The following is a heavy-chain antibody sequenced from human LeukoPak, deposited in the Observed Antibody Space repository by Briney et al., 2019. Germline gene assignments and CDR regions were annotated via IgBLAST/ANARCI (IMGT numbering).Heavy chain of an antibody. Sequence: GESLKISCQGSGYSFTSYWIGWVRPVPGKGLEWMGIIQPGDSNTRYSPSFQGQVTISADKTIRTAYLQWSTLKASDTATYYCARTTYYFSSGSLDGFDIWGQGTMVTVSS. V-gene: IGHV5-51*01. CDR3: ARTTYYFSSGSLDGFDI. CDR1: GYSFTSYW. D-gene: IGHD3-10*01. CDR2: IQPGDSNT. J-gene: IGHJ3*02.